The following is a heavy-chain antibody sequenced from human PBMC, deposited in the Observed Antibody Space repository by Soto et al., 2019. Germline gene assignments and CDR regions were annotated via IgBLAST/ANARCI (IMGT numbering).Heavy chain of an antibody. V-gene: IGHV3-23*01. CDR2: ISGSGGDT. Sequence: GGSLRLSCAASGFTFSSYAMSWVRQAPGKGLEWVSVISGSGGDTYYADSVKGRFTISRDNSKNTLSLQMNSLRAEDTAVYYCAKARGSRTPAPGSYWGQGTLVTVSS. J-gene: IGHJ1*01. CDR1: GFTFSSYA. D-gene: IGHD3-10*01. CDR3: AKARGSRTPAPGSY.